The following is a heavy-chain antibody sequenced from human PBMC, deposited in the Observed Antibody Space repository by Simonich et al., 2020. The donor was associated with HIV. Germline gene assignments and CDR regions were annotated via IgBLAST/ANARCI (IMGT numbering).Heavy chain of an antibody. Sequence: EVQLVESGGGLVQPGGSLRLSCAASGFTFSDYWMTWVRQAPGKGLEWGANINHYGSGKYYVDSVKGRFTISGDNAKNSLYLQMNSLRVEDTAVYYCARGWDGISSSLDDYWGQGTLVTVSS. CDR3: ARGWDGISSSLDDY. D-gene: IGHD6-6*01. CDR2: INHYGSGK. J-gene: IGHJ4*02. V-gene: IGHV3-7*01. CDR1: GFTFSDYW.